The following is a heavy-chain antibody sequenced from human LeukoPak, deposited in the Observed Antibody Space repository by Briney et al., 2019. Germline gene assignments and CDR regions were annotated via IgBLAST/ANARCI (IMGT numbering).Heavy chain of an antibody. Sequence: SETLSLTCAVSGGSISSGNWWSWVRQPPGKGLEWIGEIYHSGSTNYNPSLKSRVTISVDKSKNQFSLKLSSVTAADTAVYYCARDSAPPDAFDIWGQGTMVTVSS. V-gene: IGHV4-4*02. CDR3: ARDSAPPDAFDI. CDR2: IYHSGST. J-gene: IGHJ3*02. CDR1: GGSISSGNW.